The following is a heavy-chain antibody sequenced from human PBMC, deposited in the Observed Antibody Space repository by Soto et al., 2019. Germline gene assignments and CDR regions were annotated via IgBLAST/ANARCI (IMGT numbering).Heavy chain of an antibody. CDR2: IYYTGTT. Sequence: SETLSLTCTVSGGSISSYYWSWIRQPPGKGLEWIGYIYYTGTTNYNPSLKSRVTISVDTSKNQFSLKLSSVTAADTAVYYCARRVVAAVLNPDYYYYGMDVWGQGTTVTVSS. CDR1: GGSISSYY. J-gene: IGHJ6*02. CDR3: ARRVVAAVLNPDYYYYGMDV. D-gene: IGHD2-15*01. V-gene: IGHV4-59*01.